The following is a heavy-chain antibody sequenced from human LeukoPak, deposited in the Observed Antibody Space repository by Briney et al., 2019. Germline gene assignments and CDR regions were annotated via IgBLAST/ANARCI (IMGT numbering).Heavy chain of an antibody. V-gene: IGHV1-18*01. Sequence: ASVKVSCKASGYTFTNYGISWVRQAPGQGLEWMGWISTYNGNTNYAQKLQGRVTMTTDTSTSTAYMELRRLRSDDTAVYYCARDLGRYCSGGRCHYYSYYMGVWGKGTTVTVSS. CDR1: GYTFTNYG. J-gene: IGHJ6*03. CDR2: ISTYNGNT. D-gene: IGHD2-15*01. CDR3: ARDLGRYCSGGRCHYYSYYMGV.